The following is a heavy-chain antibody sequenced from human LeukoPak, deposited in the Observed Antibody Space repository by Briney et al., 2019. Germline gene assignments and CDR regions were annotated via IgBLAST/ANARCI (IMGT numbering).Heavy chain of an antibody. CDR3: ARDQHSEIGVGANDY. CDR2: ISFDGSDK. V-gene: IGHV3-30-3*01. CDR1: GFTLSSYA. J-gene: IGHJ4*02. Sequence: PGGSLRLSCAASGFTLSSYAMHWVRQAPGKGLEWVAVISFDGSDKYYADSVKGRFTISRDNSKNTLYLQMNSLRAEDTAVYYCARDQHSEIGVGANDYWGQGTLVTVSS. D-gene: IGHD1-26*01.